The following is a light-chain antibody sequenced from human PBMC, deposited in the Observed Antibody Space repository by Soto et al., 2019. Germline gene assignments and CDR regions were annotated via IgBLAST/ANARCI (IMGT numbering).Light chain of an antibody. J-gene: IGKJ1*01. CDR2: GAS. V-gene: IGKV1-39*01. CDR3: QQYNSYSRT. CDR1: QSISSY. Sequence: DIQMTQSPSSLSASVGDRVTITCRASQSISSYLNWYQQKPGKAPNLLIYGASNLQSGVPSRFSGGGSGTDFTLTISSLQPDDFATYYCQQYNSYSRTFGQGTKVDI.